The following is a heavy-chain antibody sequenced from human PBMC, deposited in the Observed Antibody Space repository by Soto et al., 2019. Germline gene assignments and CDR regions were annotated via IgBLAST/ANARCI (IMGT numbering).Heavy chain of an antibody. D-gene: IGHD3-22*01. CDR2: IYYSGST. Sequence: KPSETLSLTCTVSGGSISSGGYYWSWIRQHPGKGLEWIGYIYYSGSTYYNPSLKSRVTISVDTSKNQFSLKLSSVTAADTAVYYCARGPGKYYYDSSGYYSGAFDIWGQGTMVTVSS. CDR3: ARGPGKYYYDSSGYYSGAFDI. J-gene: IGHJ3*02. CDR1: GGSISSGGYY. V-gene: IGHV4-31*03.